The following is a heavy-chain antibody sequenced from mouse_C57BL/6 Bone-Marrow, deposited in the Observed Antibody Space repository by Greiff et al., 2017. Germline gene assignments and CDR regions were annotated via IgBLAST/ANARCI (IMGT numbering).Heavy chain of an antibody. CDR2: IYPRSGNT. CDR3: ASGYGNYDY. J-gene: IGHJ2*01. D-gene: IGHD2-1*01. Sequence: VKLQESGAELARPGASVKLSCKASGYTFTSYGISWVKQRTGQGLEWIGEIYPRSGNTYYNEKFKGKATLTADKSSSTAYMGLRSLTSEDSAVYFCASGYGNYDYWGQGTTLTVSS. CDR1: GYTFTSYG. V-gene: IGHV1-81*01.